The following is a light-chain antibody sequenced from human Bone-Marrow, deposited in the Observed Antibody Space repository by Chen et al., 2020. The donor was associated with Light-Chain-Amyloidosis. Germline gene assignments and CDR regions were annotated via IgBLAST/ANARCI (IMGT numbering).Light chain of an antibody. V-gene: IGLV3-25*03. CDR2: RDT. J-gene: IGLJ2*01. CDR1: DLPTKY. Sequence: SYELKQPPSASVSPGQTARITLSGDDLPTKYAYWYQQKPGQAPVLVIHRDTERPSGISERVSGSSSGTTATLTISGVQAEDEADYHCQSADSSGTYEVIFGGGTKLTVL. CDR3: QSADSSGTYEVI.